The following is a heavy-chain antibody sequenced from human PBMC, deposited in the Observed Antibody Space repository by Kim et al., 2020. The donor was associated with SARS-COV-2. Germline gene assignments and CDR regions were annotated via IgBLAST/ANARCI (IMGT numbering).Heavy chain of an antibody. CDR2: IYYTGST. D-gene: IGHD6-6*01. J-gene: IGHJ4*02. V-gene: IGHV4-39*01. CDR1: GGSISSSSYY. Sequence: SETLSLTCTVSGGSISSSSYYWGWIRQPPGKGLEWIGSIYYTGSTYYSPSLKSRVTISEDTSKNQFSLKVTSVTAADTAVYYCVRHAAGGSSSSLGYWGQGILVTVSS. CDR3: VRHAAGGSSSSLGY.